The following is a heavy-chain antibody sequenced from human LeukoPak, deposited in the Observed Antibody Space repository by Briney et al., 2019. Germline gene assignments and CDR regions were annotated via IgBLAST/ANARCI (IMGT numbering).Heavy chain of an antibody. Sequence: SETLSLTCTVSGGSISSSSFYWGWIRQPPGKGLEWIGSIYYSGSTYYNPSLKSRVTISVDTSKNQFSLKLTSVTAADAAVYYCASEHYDFWSGYLTPPSDYWGQGTLVTVSS. D-gene: IGHD3-3*01. CDR2: IYYSGST. CDR3: ASEHYDFWSGYLTPPSDY. V-gene: IGHV4-39*02. J-gene: IGHJ4*02. CDR1: GGSISSSSFY.